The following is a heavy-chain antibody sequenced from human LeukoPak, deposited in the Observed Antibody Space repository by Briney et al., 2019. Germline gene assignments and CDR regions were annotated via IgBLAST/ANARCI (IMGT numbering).Heavy chain of an antibody. CDR1: GFTFSSYA. CDR3: AKGQLQLGDF. J-gene: IGHJ4*02. Sequence: GGSLRLSCAASGFTFSSYAMSWVRQAPGKGLEWVSTISGSGGSTYYADAVKGRFTFSRDNSKNTLYLQMNSLRAEDPAVYYCAKGQLQLGDFWGQGTLVTVSP. D-gene: IGHD1-1*01. V-gene: IGHV3-23*01. CDR2: ISGSGGST.